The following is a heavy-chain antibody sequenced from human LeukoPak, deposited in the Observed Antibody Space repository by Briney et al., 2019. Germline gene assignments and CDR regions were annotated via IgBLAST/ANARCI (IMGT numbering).Heavy chain of an antibody. CDR2: INHSGST. J-gene: IGHJ4*02. V-gene: IGHV4-34*01. CDR3: ARANRSAGTGFSDY. CDR1: GGTFSGYY. Sequence: PSETLSLTCAVYGGTFSGYYWSWIRQPPGKGLEWIGEINHSGSTNYNPSLKSRVTISVDTSKNQFSLKLSSVTTADTAAYYCARANRSAGTGFSDYWGQGTLVTVSS. D-gene: IGHD6-13*01.